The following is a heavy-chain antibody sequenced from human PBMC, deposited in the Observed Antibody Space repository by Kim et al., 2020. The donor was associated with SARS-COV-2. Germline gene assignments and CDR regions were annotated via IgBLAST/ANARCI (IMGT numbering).Heavy chain of an antibody. J-gene: IGHJ6*02. Sequence: SQTLSLTCAISGDSVSTNSATWNWIRQSPSRGLEWLGRTYYGSKWYNDYATSLKSRIIINADISMNQFSLQLNSVTPEDSAVYYCARSVSSGWTSYYGLDVWGQGTTVTVSS. D-gene: IGHD6-19*01. CDR3: ARSVSSGWTSYYGLDV. CDR2: TYYGSKWYN. V-gene: IGHV6-1*01. CDR1: GDSVSTNSAT.